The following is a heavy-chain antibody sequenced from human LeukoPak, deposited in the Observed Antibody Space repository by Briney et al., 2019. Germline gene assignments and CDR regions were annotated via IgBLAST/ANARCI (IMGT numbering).Heavy chain of an antibody. Sequence: GASVKVSCKASGYTFTGYYMHWVRQAPGQGLEWMGWINPNSGGTNYAQKFQGRVTMTRDTSISTAYMELSRLRSDDTAVYYCARESSDIVVVPAALDYWGQGTLVTVSS. CDR3: ARESSDIVVVPAALDY. V-gene: IGHV1-2*02. D-gene: IGHD2-2*01. CDR1: GYTFTGYY. CDR2: INPNSGGT. J-gene: IGHJ4*02.